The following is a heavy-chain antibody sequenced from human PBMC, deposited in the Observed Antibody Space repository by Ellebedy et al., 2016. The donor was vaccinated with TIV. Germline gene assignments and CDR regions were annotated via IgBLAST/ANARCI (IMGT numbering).Heavy chain of an antibody. J-gene: IGHJ4*02. CDR3: GRGGYGLADS. CDR2: INPEETTR. V-gene: IGHV3-74*01. CDR1: GSTLSTYW. D-gene: IGHD4-17*01. Sequence: GESLKISXGASGSTLSTYWMHWVRQAPGKGLVWVSRINPEETTRNYADAVRGRFTISRGNGGNTVYLQMNSLTAEDTAVYYCGRGGYGLADSWGQGTLVTVSP.